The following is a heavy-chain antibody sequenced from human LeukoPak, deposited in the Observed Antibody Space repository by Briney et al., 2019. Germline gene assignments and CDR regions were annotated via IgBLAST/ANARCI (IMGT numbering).Heavy chain of an antibody. V-gene: IGHV4-39*07. Sequence: PSETLSLTCTVSGGSISTSNYYWSWIRQPPGKGLEWIGEINHSGSTNYNPSLKSRVTISVDTYKNQFSLKLSSVTAADTAVYFWAVHPRPWPVRGWFDPWGQGTLVTVSS. J-gene: IGHJ5*02. CDR2: INHSGST. D-gene: IGHD6-19*01. CDR3: AVHPRPWPVRGWFDP. CDR1: GGSISTSNYY.